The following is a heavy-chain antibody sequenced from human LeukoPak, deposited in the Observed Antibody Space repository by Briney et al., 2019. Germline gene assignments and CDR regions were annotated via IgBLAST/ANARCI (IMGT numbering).Heavy chain of an antibody. D-gene: IGHD5-18*01. CDR1: GGSFSGYY. CDR3: ARRGYSYGSDY. CDR2: INHSGST. V-gene: IGHV4-34*01. Sequence: SETLSLTCAVYGGSFSGYYWSWIRQPPGKGLEWIGEINHSGSTNYNPSLKSRVTISVDTSKNQFSLKLSSVTAADTAVYYCARRGYSYGSDYWGQGTLVTVSP. J-gene: IGHJ4*02.